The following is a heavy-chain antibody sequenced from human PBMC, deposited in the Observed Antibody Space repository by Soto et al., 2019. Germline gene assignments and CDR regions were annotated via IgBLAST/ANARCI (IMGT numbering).Heavy chain of an antibody. D-gene: IGHD3-10*01. Sequence: QVQLVQSGAEVKKPGASVKVSCKASGYTFTSYDINWVRQATGQGLEWMGWMNPNSGNTGYAQKFQGRVTMTRNTSISTAYMALSSLRSKDTAVYYCERAYLGDALLDYWGQGTLVTVSS. CDR1: GYTFTSYD. CDR3: ERAYLGDALLDY. CDR2: MNPNSGNT. J-gene: IGHJ4*02. V-gene: IGHV1-8*01.